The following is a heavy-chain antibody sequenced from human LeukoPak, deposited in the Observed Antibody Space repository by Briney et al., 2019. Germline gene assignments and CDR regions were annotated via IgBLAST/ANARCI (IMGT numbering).Heavy chain of an antibody. CDR3: AREESMLYYYMDV. CDR1: GYTFTSYG. Sequence: ASVKVSCKASGYTFTSYGIGWVRQAPGQGLEWMGWISAYNGNTNYAQTLQGRVTMTTDTSTSTAYMELRSLRSDDTAVYYCAREESMLYYYMDVWGKGTTVTVSS. V-gene: IGHV1-18*01. J-gene: IGHJ6*03. D-gene: IGHD2-8*01. CDR2: ISAYNGNT.